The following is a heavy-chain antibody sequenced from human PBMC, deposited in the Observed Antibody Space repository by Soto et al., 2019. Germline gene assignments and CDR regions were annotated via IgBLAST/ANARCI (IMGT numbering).Heavy chain of an antibody. J-gene: IGHJ4*02. CDR3: GGGHCSSNRCYTAVDY. CDR1: GYTFTSYG. CDR2: ISAYNGNT. D-gene: IGHD2-2*02. Sequence: QVQLVQSGAEVKKPGASVKVSCKASGYTFTSYGISWVRQAPGQGLEWMGWISAYNGNTNYAQKLQGRVTMTTDTTTSTAYKELGSLRFYDTAVYYCGGGHCSSNRCYTAVDYWGQGTLVTVSS. V-gene: IGHV1-18*04.